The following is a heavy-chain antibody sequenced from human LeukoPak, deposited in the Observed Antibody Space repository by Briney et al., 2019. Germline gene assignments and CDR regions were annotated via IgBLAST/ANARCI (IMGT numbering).Heavy chain of an antibody. CDR3: AKDLLLWFGAAFDY. CDR1: GFTFSSYA. V-gene: IGHV3-23*01. Sequence: GGSLRLSCAASGFTFSSYAMSWVRQAPGKGLEWVSAISGSGGSTYYADSVKGRFTISRDNSKNTLYLQMNSLRAEDTAVYYRAKDLLLWFGAAFDYWGQGTLVTVSS. D-gene: IGHD3-10*01. CDR2: ISGSGGST. J-gene: IGHJ4*02.